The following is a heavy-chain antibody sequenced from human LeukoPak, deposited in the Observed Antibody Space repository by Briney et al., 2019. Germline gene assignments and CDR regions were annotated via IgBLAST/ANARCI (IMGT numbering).Heavy chain of an antibody. V-gene: IGHV1-18*01. CDR3: ARRTTYYDILTGYYTDWCDP. D-gene: IGHD3-9*01. CDR1: GYTFTSYG. CDR2: ISAYNGNT. Sequence: GASVKVSCKASGYTFTSYGISWVRQAPGQGLEWLGWISAYNGNTNYAQKLQGRVTMTTDTSTSTAYMELRSLRSDDTAVYYCARRTTYYDILTGYYTDWCDPWGQGTLVTVSS. J-gene: IGHJ5*02.